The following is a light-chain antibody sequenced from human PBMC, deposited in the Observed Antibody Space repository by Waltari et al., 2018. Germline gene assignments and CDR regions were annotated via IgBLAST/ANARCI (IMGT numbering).Light chain of an antibody. CDR1: QSVTSLS. V-gene: IGKV3-20*01. J-gene: IGKJ4*01. CDR3: QQYDGEVVT. CDR2: GTS. Sequence: DIVLTQSPGTLSLSPGERATLSCRASQSVTSLSLSWYQQKLGQAPRLRIYGTSSRATGTPDRFSGSGSRTNFTLTIRRLEPEDVAVYYCQQYDGEVVTFGGGTKVEI.